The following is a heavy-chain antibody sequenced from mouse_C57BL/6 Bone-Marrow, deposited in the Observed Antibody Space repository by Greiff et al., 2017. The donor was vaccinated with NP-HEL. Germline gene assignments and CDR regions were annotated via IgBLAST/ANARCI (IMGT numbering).Heavy chain of an antibody. CDR2: INPNNGGT. Sequence: EVQLQQSGPELVKPGASVKISCKASGYTFTDYYMNWVKQSHGKSLEWIGDINPNNGGTSYNQKFKGKATLTVDKSSSTAYMELRSLTSEDSAVYYWANYDYGSSYHWYFDVWGTGTTVTVSS. J-gene: IGHJ1*03. V-gene: IGHV1-26*01. CDR1: GYTFTDYY. D-gene: IGHD1-1*01. CDR3: ANYDYGSSYHWYFDV.